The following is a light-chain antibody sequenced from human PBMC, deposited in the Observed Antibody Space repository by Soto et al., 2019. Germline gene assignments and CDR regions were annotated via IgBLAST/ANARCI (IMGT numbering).Light chain of an antibody. CDR2: GNS. Sequence: QSVLTQPPSVSGAPGQRVTISCTGSSSNIGAGYDVHWYQQLPGTAPKLLIYGNSNRPSGVPDRLSGSESGTSASLAITGLQAEDEADYYCQSYDSSLSAYVVFGGGTKVTVL. CDR1: SSNIGAGYD. J-gene: IGLJ2*01. CDR3: QSYDSSLSAYVV. V-gene: IGLV1-40*01.